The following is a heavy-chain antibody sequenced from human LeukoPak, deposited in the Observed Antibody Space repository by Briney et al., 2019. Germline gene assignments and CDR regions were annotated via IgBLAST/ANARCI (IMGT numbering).Heavy chain of an antibody. CDR2: INPNSGGT. J-gene: IGHJ4*02. D-gene: IGHD5-12*01. CDR1: GYTFTGYY. V-gene: IGHV1-2*02. CDR3: AKDINGYDPDY. Sequence: ASVKVSCKASGYTFTGYYMHWVRQAPGQGLEWMGWINPNSGGTNYAQKFQGRGTMTRYTAISTTYMELSRLRSEDTAVYYYAKDINGYDPDYWGQGTLVTVSS.